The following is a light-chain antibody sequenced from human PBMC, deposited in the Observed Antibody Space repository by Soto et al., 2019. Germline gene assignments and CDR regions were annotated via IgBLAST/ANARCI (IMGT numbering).Light chain of an antibody. V-gene: IGLV2-14*01. Sequence: QSALTQPASVSGSPGQSITISCTGTSSDVGGYNYVSWYQQHPSKAPKVMIYDVSNRPSGVSNRFSGSKSGNTASLTISGLQAEDEADYYCSSYTSSSTYVIFGGGTKLTVL. CDR3: SSYTSSSTYVI. CDR2: DVS. CDR1: SSDVGGYNY. J-gene: IGLJ2*01.